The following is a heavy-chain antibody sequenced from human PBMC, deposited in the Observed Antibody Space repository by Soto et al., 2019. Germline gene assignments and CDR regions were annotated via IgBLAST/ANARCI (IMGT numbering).Heavy chain of an antibody. CDR1: GGSISSSSYY. CDR3: ARQRYSSSWYVVDWFDP. D-gene: IGHD6-13*01. V-gene: IGHV4-39*01. CDR2: IYYSGST. J-gene: IGHJ5*02. Sequence: SETLSLTCTVSGGSISSSSYYWGWIRQPPGKGLEWIGSIYYSGSTYYNPSLKSRVTISVDTSKNQFSLKLSSVTAADTAVYYCARQRYSSSWYVVDWFDPWGQGTLVTVSS.